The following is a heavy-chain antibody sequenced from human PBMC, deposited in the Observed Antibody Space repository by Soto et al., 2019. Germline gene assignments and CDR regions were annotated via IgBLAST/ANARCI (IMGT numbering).Heavy chain of an antibody. Sequence: PSETLSLTCSFSVVSISSTTFYCGWIRQPPRQGLELIGSISYRGSTSYNPSLKSRVTISVDTSKNQFSLRLTSVTAADTAVYYCARLIGWSNYNYFEPLGQGTLVSVSS. CDR1: VVSISSTTFY. CDR3: ARLIGWSNYNYFEP. V-gene: IGHV4-39*01. D-gene: IGHD6-19*01. J-gene: IGHJ5*02. CDR2: ISYRGST.